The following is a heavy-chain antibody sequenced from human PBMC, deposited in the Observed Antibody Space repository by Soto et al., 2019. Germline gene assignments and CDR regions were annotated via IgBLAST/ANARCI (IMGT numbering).Heavy chain of an antibody. D-gene: IGHD2-8*02. J-gene: IGHJ4*02. CDR3: ASASGTGGYDDS. V-gene: IGHV1-69*02. CDR2: IIPLLDVT. Sequence: QVQLVQSGAEVKKPGSSVKVSCQASGGTFSTYTINWVRKAPGQGLEWMGRIIPLLDVTNNAQRFQGRVTITADKATITADMELTSLTSQGTAVYYCASASGTGGYDDSWGQGTLVTVSS. CDR1: GGTFSTYT.